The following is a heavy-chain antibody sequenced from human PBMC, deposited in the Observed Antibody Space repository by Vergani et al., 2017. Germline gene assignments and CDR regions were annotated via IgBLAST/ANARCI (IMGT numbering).Heavy chain of an antibody. CDR2: IRYDGSNK. V-gene: IGHV3-30*02. D-gene: IGHD3-10*01. J-gene: IGHJ6*03. CDR1: GFTFSSYG. CDR3: AKDGSGSLYYYYYMDV. Sequence: QVQLVESGGGVVQPGGSLRLSCAASGFTFSSYGMHWVRQAPGKGLEWVAFIRYDGSNKYYADSVKGRFTISRDNSKNTLYLQMNSLRAEDTAVYYCAKDGSGSLYYYYYMDVWGKGTTVTVSS.